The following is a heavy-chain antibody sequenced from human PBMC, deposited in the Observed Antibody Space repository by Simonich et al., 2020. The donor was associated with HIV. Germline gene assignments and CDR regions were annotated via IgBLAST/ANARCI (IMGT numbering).Heavy chain of an antibody. CDR3: AREGTQLEDAFDI. D-gene: IGHD1-1*01. J-gene: IGHJ3*02. Sequence: QVQLLQSGAEVKKPGASVKVSCKASGYTFTDYYIHWVRQAPGQGLEWMGWINPNRGATEYGQKFQGRVTMTRDTSISTAYMELSRARSEDTAVYYCAREGTQLEDAFDIWGQGTQVTVSS. V-gene: IGHV1-2*02. CDR2: INPNRGAT. CDR1: GYTFTDYY.